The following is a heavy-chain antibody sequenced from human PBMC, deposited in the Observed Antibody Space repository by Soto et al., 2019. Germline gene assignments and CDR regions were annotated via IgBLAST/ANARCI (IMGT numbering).Heavy chain of an antibody. V-gene: IGHV4-59*12. D-gene: IGHD3-16*01. J-gene: IGHJ6*02. CDR2: FSYVRGT. CDR3: ARGGYEDFWGIHGMDV. CDR1: GGSITDYY. Sequence: PSETLSLTCTVSGGSITDYYWSWIRQPPGKGLEWIGYFSYVRGTNNSPSLKSRATISGDTSKNQLSLNLSSVTSADTAVYYCARGGYEDFWGIHGMDVWGQGTTVT.